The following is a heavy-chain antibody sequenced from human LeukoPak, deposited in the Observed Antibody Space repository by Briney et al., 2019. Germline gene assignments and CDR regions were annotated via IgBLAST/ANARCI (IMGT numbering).Heavy chain of an antibody. CDR1: GFTFSTYW. Sequence: GGSLRLSCAASGFTFSTYWMHWVRQAPGKGLVWVSHINVDGSGATYADSVKGRFTISRDNAKNTLYLHMNSLRAEDTAVYYCARATRIYSSGWYYSFDYWGQRTLVTVSS. V-gene: IGHV3-74*01. D-gene: IGHD6-19*01. CDR3: ARATRIYSSGWYYSFDY. J-gene: IGHJ4*02. CDR2: INVDGSGA.